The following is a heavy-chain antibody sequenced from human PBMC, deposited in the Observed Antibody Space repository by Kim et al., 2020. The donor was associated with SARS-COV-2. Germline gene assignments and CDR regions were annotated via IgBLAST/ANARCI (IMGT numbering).Heavy chain of an antibody. D-gene: IGHD2-2*01. CDR1: GYTFTSYY. V-gene: IGHV1-46*01. J-gene: IGHJ3*02. Sequence: ASVKVSCKASGYTFTSYYMHWVRQAPGQGLEWMGIINPSGGSTSYAQKFQGRVTMTRDTSTSTVYMELSSLRSEDTAVYYCARDGGIVVVPAAITGAFDIWGQGTMVTVSS. CDR2: INPSGGST. CDR3: ARDGGIVVVPAAITGAFDI.